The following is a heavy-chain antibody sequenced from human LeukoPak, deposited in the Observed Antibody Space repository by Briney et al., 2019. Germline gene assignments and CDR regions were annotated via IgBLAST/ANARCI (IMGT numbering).Heavy chain of an antibody. D-gene: IGHD6-19*01. V-gene: IGHV3-7*01. CDR2: IKQDGSEK. Sequence: GGSLRLSCAASGFTFSSDWMSWVRQAPGKGLEWVANIKQDGSEKYYVDSVKGRFTISRDNAKNSLYLQMNSLRAEDTAVYYCASGWYFVGIDYWGQGTLVTVSS. CDR3: ASGWYFVGIDY. CDR1: GFTFSSDW. J-gene: IGHJ4*02.